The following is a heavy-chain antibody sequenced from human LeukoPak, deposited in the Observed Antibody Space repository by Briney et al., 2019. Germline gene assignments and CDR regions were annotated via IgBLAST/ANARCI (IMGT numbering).Heavy chain of an antibody. CDR2: MNPNSGNT. CDR1: GYTFKSYD. CDR3: ARGRSTGFPYYFEY. Sequence: ASVKVSCKASGYTFKSYDINWVRQGTGQGLEWMGWMNPNSGNTGYAQKFQGRVTITRNTSISTAYMELSGLRSEDTAVYYCARGRSTGFPYYFEYWGQGTLVTVSS. V-gene: IGHV1-8*03. J-gene: IGHJ4*02.